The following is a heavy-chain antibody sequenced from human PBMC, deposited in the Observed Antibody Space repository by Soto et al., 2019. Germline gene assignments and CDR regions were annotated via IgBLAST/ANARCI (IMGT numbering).Heavy chain of an antibody. J-gene: IGHJ3*02. D-gene: IGHD6-6*01. CDR3: ARAPLYSTSPKSAFDI. Sequence: QVQLVQSGPEVKKPGASVKVSCKASGYTFTSYGISWLRQAPGQGLEWMGWISTYNGNPNYAQKLQGRVTMTTDTSTSTAYMELRSLRSDDSAVFYCARAPLYSTSPKSAFDIWGQGTVVTVSS. CDR2: ISTYNGNP. CDR1: GYTFTSYG. V-gene: IGHV1-18*01.